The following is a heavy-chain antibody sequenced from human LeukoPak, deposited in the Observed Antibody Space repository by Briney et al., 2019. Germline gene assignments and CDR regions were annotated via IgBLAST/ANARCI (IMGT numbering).Heavy chain of an antibody. CDR3: AREDRDIVVVVAAMIDY. V-gene: IGHV1-2*02. J-gene: IGHJ4*02. D-gene: IGHD2-15*01. CDR2: INPNSGGT. Sequence: ASVKVSCKASGYTFTRYYMHWVRQAPGQGLEWMGWINPNSGGTNYAQKSQGRVTMTRDTSISTAYMELSRLRSDGTAVYYCAREDRDIVVVVAAMIDYWGQGTLVTVSS. CDR1: GYTFTRYY.